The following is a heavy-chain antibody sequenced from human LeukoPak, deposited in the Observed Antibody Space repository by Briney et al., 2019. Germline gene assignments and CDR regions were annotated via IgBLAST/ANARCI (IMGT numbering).Heavy chain of an antibody. CDR2: INAGNGNT. Sequence: GASVKVSCKASGYTFTSYAMHWVRQAPGQRLEWMGWINAGNGNTKYSQKFQGRVTITRDTSASTAYMELSSLRSEDTAVYYCAGRYCSGGSCYPSYYYGMDVWGQGTTVTVSS. CDR1: GYTFTSYA. J-gene: IGHJ6*02. D-gene: IGHD2-15*01. CDR3: AGRYCSGGSCYPSYYYGMDV. V-gene: IGHV1-3*01.